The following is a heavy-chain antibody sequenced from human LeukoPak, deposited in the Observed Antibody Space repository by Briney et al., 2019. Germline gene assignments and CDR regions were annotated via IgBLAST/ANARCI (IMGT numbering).Heavy chain of an antibody. V-gene: IGHV3-48*02. J-gene: IGHJ3*02. CDR3: AREYSSSSGRAFDI. Sequence: GGSLRLSCAASGFTLSTYTMNWVRQAPGKELQWFSYISSSSSNIYYADSVKGRFTISRDNAKNSLYLQMNSLRDEDTAVYYCAREYSSSSGRAFDIWGQGTMVTVSS. CDR2: ISSSSSNI. D-gene: IGHD6-6*01. CDR1: GFTLSTYT.